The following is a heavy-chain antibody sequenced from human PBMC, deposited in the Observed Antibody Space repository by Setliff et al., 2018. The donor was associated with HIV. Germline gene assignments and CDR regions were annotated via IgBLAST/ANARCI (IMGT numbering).Heavy chain of an antibody. J-gene: IGHJ5*02. Sequence: ASVKVSCKTSGYTFTNYAIQWVRQAPGQGLQWMGWINAGNGNTKYSQEFQGRVTITRDTSASTAYMELSSLRFEDMAVYYCARERDSSGYQFDPWGQGTLVTVS. CDR1: GYTFTNYA. CDR2: INAGNGNT. D-gene: IGHD3-22*01. CDR3: ARERDSSGYQFDP. V-gene: IGHV1-3*03.